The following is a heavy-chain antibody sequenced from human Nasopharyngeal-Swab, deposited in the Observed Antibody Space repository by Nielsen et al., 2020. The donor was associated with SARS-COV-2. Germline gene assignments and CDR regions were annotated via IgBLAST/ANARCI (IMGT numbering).Heavy chain of an antibody. CDR3: ARLGGGGGNY. V-gene: IGHV3-30*04. CDR1: GFTFSSYA. D-gene: IGHD1-26*01. Sequence: GGSLRPSCAASGFTFSSYAMHWVRQAPGKGLEWVAVISYDGSNKYYADSVKGRFTISRDNSKNTLYLQMNSLRAEDTAVYYCARLGGGGGNYWGQGTLVTVSS. J-gene: IGHJ4*02. CDR2: ISYDGSNK.